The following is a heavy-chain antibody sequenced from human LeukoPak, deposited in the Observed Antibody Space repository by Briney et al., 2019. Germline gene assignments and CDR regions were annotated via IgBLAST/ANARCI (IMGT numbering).Heavy chain of an antibody. CDR1: GGSISSADYY. J-gene: IGHJ4*02. CDR3: ARDSSPFDY. V-gene: IGHV4-30-4*08. Sequence: KTSETLSLTCTVSGGSISSADYYWTWIRQPPGKGLEWIGYIYYSGTTYYNPSLKSRVTISLDTSKNQFSLKLSSATAADTAVYYCARDSSPFDYWGQGTLVTVSS. D-gene: IGHD4-11*01. CDR2: IYYSGTT.